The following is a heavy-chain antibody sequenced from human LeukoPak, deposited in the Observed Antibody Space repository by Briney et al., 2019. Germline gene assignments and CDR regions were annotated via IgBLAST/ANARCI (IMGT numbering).Heavy chain of an antibody. CDR3: ARDLTTVVTLGGSY. CDR2: ISAYNGNT. D-gene: IGHD4-23*01. J-gene: IGHJ4*02. V-gene: IGHV1-18*01. CDR1: DYTFTSYG. Sequence: ASVKVSCKASDYTFTSYGISWVRQAPGQGLEWMGWISAYNGNTNYAQKLQGRVTMTTDTSTSTAYMELRSLRSDDTAVYYCARDLTTVVTLGGSYWGQGTLVTVSS.